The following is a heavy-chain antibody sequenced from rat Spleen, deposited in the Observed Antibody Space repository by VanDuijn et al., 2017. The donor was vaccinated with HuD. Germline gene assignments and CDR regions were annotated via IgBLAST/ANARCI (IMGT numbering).Heavy chain of an antibody. V-gene: IGHV2-30*01. Sequence: QVQLKESGPGLVQPSQTLSLTCTVSGFSLTSYNVHWVRQPTGKGLEWMGVIWTGGSTDYNSALKSRLSISRDTSKSQVFLKMNSLQTEDTATYYCARESGDYWGQGVMVTVSS. CDR2: IWTGGST. CDR3: ARESGDY. CDR1: GFSLTSYN. J-gene: IGHJ2*01. D-gene: IGHD1-1*01.